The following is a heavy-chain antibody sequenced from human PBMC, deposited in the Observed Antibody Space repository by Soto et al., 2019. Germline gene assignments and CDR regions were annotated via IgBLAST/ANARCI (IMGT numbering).Heavy chain of an antibody. CDR1: GGTFSSYA. D-gene: IGHD6-13*01. CDR2: IIPIFGTA. V-gene: IGHV1-69*13. CDR3: ARDDVGNIAAAPLDYYYYGMDV. Sequence: GASVKVSCKASGGTFSSYAISWVRQAPGQGLEWMGGIIPIFGTANYAQKFQGRVTITADESTSTAYMELSSLRSEDTAVYYCARDDVGNIAAAPLDYYYYGMDVWGQGTTVTVSS. J-gene: IGHJ6*02.